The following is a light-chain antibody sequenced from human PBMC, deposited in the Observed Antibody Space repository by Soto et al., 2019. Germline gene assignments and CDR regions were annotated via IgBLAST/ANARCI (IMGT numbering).Light chain of an antibody. J-gene: IGLJ1*01. V-gene: IGLV1-40*01. CDR1: SSNIGAGYD. CDR2: GNS. CDR3: QSYDSSLSGYNDV. Sequence: QLVLTQPPSVSGAPGQRVTISCTGSSSNIGAGYDVHWYQQLPGTAPKLLIYGNSNRPSGVPDRFSGSKSGTSASLAITGLQAEDEADYYCQSYDSSLSGYNDVFGTGTKLTVL.